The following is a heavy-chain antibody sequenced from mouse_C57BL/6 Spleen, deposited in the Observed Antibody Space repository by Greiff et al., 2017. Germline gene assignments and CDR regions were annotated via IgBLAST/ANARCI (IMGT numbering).Heavy chain of an antibody. CDR3: ARSSDGYYLAWFAY. Sequence: VQLQQPGAELVKPGASVKLSCKASGYTFTSYWMHWVKQRPGQGLEWIGMIHPNSGSTNYNEKFKSKATLTVDKSSSTAYMQLSSLTSEDSAVYDCARSSDGYYLAWFAYWGQGTLVTVSA. CDR1: GYTFTSYW. J-gene: IGHJ3*01. CDR2: IHPNSGST. D-gene: IGHD2-3*01. V-gene: IGHV1-64*01.